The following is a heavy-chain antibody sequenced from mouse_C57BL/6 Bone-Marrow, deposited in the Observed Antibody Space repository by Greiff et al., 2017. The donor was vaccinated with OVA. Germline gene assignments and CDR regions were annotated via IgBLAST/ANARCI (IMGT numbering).Heavy chain of an antibody. V-gene: IGHV1-26*01. J-gene: IGHJ3*01. CDR3: ARVGAYYSKGWFAY. Sequence: VQLQQSGPELVKPGASVKISCKASGYTFTDYYMNWVKQSHGKSLEWIGDIIPNNGFISYNQKFKGKATLTVDKSSSTAYMELRSLTSEDSAVYYCARVGAYYSKGWFAYWGQGTLVTVSA. CDR2: IIPNNGFI. CDR1: GYTFTDYY. D-gene: IGHD2-5*01.